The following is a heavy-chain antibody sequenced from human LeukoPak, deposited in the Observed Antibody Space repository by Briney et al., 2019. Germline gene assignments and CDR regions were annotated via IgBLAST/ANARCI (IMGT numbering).Heavy chain of an antibody. CDR3: ARHYYGSGSFDY. D-gene: IGHD3-10*01. CDR1: GGSISSGSYY. V-gene: IGHV4-61*02. CDR2: IYTSGST. Sequence: SETLSLTCTVSGGSISSGSYYWSWIRQPAGKGLEWLGRIYTSGSTNYNPSLKRRVTISVDTSKNQFSLNLSSVTAADTAVYYCARHYYGSGSFDYWGQGTLVTVSS. J-gene: IGHJ4*02.